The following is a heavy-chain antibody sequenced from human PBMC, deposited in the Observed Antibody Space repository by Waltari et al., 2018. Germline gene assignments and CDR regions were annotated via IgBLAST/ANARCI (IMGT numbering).Heavy chain of an antibody. CDR2: IIPIFGTA. Sequence: QVQLVQSGAEVKKPGSSVKVSCKASGGTFSSYAISWVRPAPGQGLEWMGGIIPIFGTANDAQKFQGRVTITADESTSTAYMELSSLRSEDTAVYYCAREYCSGGSCYFYFDYWGQGTLVTVSS. D-gene: IGHD2-15*01. CDR1: GGTFSSYA. CDR3: AREYCSGGSCYFYFDY. J-gene: IGHJ4*02. V-gene: IGHV1-69*01.